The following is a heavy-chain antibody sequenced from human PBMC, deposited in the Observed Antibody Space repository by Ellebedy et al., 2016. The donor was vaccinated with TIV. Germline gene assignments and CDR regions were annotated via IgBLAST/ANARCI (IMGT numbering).Heavy chain of an antibody. J-gene: IGHJ4*02. CDR1: GFTVSSNY. D-gene: IGHD3-10*01. CDR2: FFGGGNT. CDR3: ASRGVAVQGADY. Sequence: GESLKISCAASGFTVSSNYMTWIRQAPGKGLEWVSVFFGGGNTYYADSVRGRFTISRDNSKNTLYLQMNSLRAEDTAVYYCASRGVAVQGADYWGQGTLVTVSS. V-gene: IGHV3-66*01.